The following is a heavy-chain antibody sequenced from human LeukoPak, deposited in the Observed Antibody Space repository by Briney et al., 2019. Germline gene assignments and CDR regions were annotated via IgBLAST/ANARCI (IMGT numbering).Heavy chain of an antibody. CDR1: GFIFDDYA. Sequence: PGGSLRLSCAASGFIFDDYAMDWVRQAPGKGLEWVSGISWNSGIIDYADSVKGRFTISRDNAKTSLFLQMNSLTTDDTAFYYCARLTGAASGTYYFDFWGQGTLVTVSS. CDR2: ISWNSGII. V-gene: IGHV3-9*01. D-gene: IGHD1-26*01. CDR3: ARLTGAASGTYYFDF. J-gene: IGHJ4*02.